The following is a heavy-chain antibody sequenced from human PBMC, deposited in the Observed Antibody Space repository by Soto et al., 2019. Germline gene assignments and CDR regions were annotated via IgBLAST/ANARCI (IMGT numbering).Heavy chain of an antibody. D-gene: IGHD6-19*01. V-gene: IGHV4-34*01. CDR3: ARGIAVAGTPGYYYMDV. Sequence: SETLSLTCAVYGGSFSGYYWSWIRQPPGKGLEWIGEINHSGSTNYNPSLKSRVTISVDTSKNQFSLKLSSVTAADTAVYYCARGIAVAGTPGYYYMDVWGKGTTVTVSS. J-gene: IGHJ6*03. CDR2: INHSGST. CDR1: GGSFSGYY.